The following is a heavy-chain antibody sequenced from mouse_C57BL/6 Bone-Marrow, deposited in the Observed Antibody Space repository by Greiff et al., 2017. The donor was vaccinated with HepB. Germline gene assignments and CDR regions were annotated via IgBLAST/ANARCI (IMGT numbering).Heavy chain of an antibody. V-gene: IGHV1-82*01. Sequence: QVQLKESGPELVKPGASVKISCKASGYALSSSWMNWVKQRPGKGLEWIGRIYPGDGDTNYNGKFKGKATLTADKSSSTAYMQLSSLTSEDSAVYFCARVYDYDRNWYFDVWGTGTTVTVSS. CDR1: GYALSSSW. J-gene: IGHJ1*03. D-gene: IGHD2-4*01. CDR2: IYPGDGDT. CDR3: ARVYDYDRNWYFDV.